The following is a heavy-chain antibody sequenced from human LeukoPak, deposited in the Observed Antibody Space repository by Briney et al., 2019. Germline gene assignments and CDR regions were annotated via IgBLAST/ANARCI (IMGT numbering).Heavy chain of an antibody. Sequence: GWSLRLPCAASGFTFSRYWMRWVRQAPGKGREWVAKIKQDGRDKYYVDYVKGRFTISRDNAKNSLYLEMNSLRADDTAVYYCARSGVVAPAAPVRFDPWGQGTLVTVSS. D-gene: IGHD2-2*01. CDR1: GFTFSRYW. V-gene: IGHV3-7*01. CDR2: IKQDGRDK. J-gene: IGHJ5*02. CDR3: ARSGVVAPAAPVRFDP.